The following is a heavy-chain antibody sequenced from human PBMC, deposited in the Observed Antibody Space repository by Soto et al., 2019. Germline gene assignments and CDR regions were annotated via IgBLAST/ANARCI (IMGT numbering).Heavy chain of an antibody. D-gene: IGHD3-22*01. V-gene: IGHV1-46*01. Sequence: ASVKVSCKASGYTFTSYYIPWVRQAPVQGLEWMGIINPSGGSTSYAQKFQGRVTMTRETSTSTVYMELSSLRSEDTAVYYCARAEYYYDSSGPLAYDIWGQGTMVNVSS. CDR2: INPSGGST. CDR1: GYTFTSYY. CDR3: ARAEYYYDSSGPLAYDI. J-gene: IGHJ3*02.